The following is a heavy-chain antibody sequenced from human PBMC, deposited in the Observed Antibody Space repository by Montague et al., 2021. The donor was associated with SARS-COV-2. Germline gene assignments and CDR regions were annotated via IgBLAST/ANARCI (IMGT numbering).Heavy chain of an antibody. V-gene: IGHV4-34*01. D-gene: IGHD2-2*01. CDR1: GGSFSGYY. J-gene: IGHJ6*02. Sequence: SETLSLTCAVYGGSFSGYYWSWIRQPPGKGLEWIGEINHSGSTNYNPSLKSRVTISVDTSKNQFSLKLSSVTAADTAVYYCTREGYQVLWSDYYYYGMDVWGQGTTGTGTS. CDR3: TREGYQVLWSDYYYYGMDV. CDR2: INHSGST.